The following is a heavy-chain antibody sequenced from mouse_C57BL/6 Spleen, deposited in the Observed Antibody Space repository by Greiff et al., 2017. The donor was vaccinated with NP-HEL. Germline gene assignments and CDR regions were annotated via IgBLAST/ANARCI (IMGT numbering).Heavy chain of an antibody. CDR1: GFTFSDYG. D-gene: IGHD1-1*01. CDR2: ISSGSSTI. Sequence: EVKLMESGGGLVKPGGSLKLSCAASGFTFSDYGMHWVRQAPEKGLEWVAYISSGSSTIYYADTVKGRFTISRDNAKNTLFLQMTSLRSEDTAMYYCARGYGWYFDVWGTGTTVTVSS. V-gene: IGHV5-17*01. J-gene: IGHJ1*03. CDR3: ARGYGWYFDV.